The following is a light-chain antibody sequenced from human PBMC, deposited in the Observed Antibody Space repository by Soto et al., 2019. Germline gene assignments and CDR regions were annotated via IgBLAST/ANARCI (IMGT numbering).Light chain of an antibody. CDR2: DVS. CDR1: QDISGA. CDR3: QQFNSYPIT. Sequence: AIQVTQSPSSLSASVGDRVTMTCRASQDISGALAWYQQKSGKPPNLLIYDVSTLEGGVPSRFSGSGSGTDFTLTISRLQPEDFATYYCQQFNSYPITFGHGTRLEIK. J-gene: IGKJ5*01. V-gene: IGKV1-13*02.